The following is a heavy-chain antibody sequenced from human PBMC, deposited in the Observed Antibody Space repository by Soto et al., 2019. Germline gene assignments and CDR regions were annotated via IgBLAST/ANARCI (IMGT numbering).Heavy chain of an antibody. Sequence: QLQLQESGPGLVKPSETLSLTCTVSGGSVRSSTYYWGWIRQPPGKGLEWIGSFFYSGRPHYNPSLKTRLTVSLDTSKNRFSLKLSSVTAADTATYFCARQSGAMAYYFDSWGQGTQVTVSS. CDR1: GGSVRSSTYY. CDR3: ARQSGAMAYYFDS. CDR2: FFYSGRP. D-gene: IGHD4-17*01. V-gene: IGHV4-39*01. J-gene: IGHJ4*02.